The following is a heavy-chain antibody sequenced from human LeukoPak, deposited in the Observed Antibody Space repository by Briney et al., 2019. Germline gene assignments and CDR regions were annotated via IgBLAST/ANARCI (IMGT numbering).Heavy chain of an antibody. CDR3: ARAATVTTLIWFDP. Sequence: SETLSLTCTVSGGSISSYYWSWIRQPPGKGLEWIGYIYYSGSTNYNPSLKSRVTISVDTSKNQFSLKLSSVTAADTAVYYCARAATVTTLIWFDPWGQGTLVTVSS. J-gene: IGHJ5*02. V-gene: IGHV4-59*01. CDR2: IYYSGST. D-gene: IGHD4-17*01. CDR1: GGSISSYY.